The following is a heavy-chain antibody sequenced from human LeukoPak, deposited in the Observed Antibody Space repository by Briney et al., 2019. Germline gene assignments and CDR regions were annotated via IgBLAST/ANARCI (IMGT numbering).Heavy chain of an antibody. J-gene: IGHJ4*02. CDR2: ISSSGSTI. V-gene: IGHV3-48*03. D-gene: IGHD3-10*01. CDR3: ARQTGTYDLDY. Sequence: GGSLRLSCAASGFTFSNYDMNWVSQAPGKGLEWVSYISSSGSTIYYADSVKGRFTISRDNSKGTLYLQMNSLRVEDTAVYYCARQTGTYDLDYWGQGTLVTVSS. CDR1: GFTFSNYD.